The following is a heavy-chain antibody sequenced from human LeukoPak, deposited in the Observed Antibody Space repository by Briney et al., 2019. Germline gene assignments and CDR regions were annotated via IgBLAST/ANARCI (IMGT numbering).Heavy chain of an antibody. Sequence: PSQTLSLTCTVSGGSISSYYWSWIRQPPGKGLEWIGYIYYSGSTNYNPSLKSRVTISVDTSKNQFSLKLSSVTAADTAAYYCARGGYSYGHRFYFDYWGQGTLVTVSS. J-gene: IGHJ4*02. D-gene: IGHD5-18*01. CDR2: IYYSGST. CDR1: GGSISSYY. CDR3: ARGGYSYGHRFYFDY. V-gene: IGHV4-59*01.